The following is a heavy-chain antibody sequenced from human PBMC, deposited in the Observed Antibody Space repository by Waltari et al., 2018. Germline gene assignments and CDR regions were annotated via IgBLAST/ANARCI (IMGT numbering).Heavy chain of an antibody. CDR1: GFTFRPYT. V-gene: IGHV3-21*01. J-gene: IGHJ5*02. Sequence: EVQLVESGGGLVTPGRSLRLSFAASGFTFRPYTMNWVRQSPGKGLEWVSSISSSSTYISYADSVKGRFTISRDDAENSLYLQMDSLRAEDTAVYYCTRDLYGSGGDWFDPWGQGTLVTVSS. CDR3: TRDLYGSGGDWFDP. D-gene: IGHD3-10*01. CDR2: ISSSSTYI.